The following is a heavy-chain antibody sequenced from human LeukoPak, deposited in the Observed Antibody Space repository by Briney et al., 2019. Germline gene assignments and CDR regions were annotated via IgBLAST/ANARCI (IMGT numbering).Heavy chain of an antibody. J-gene: IGHJ4*02. CDR1: GFTFSSYG. CDR3: ATQQWLVSDFDY. CDR2: IRYDGSNK. D-gene: IGHD6-19*01. Sequence: PGGSLRLSCAASGFTFSSYGMHWVRQAPGKGLEWVAFIRYDGSNKYYADSVKGRFTISRDNSKNTLYLQMNSLRAEDTAIYYCATQQWLVSDFDYWGQGTLVTVSS. V-gene: IGHV3-30*02.